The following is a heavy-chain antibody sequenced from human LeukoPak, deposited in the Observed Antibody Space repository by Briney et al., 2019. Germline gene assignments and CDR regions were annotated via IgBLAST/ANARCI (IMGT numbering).Heavy chain of an antibody. CDR1: GFTFSSYS. V-gene: IGHV3-21*01. CDR2: ISSSSSYI. CDR3: ASGNGVLAFDI. J-gene: IGHJ3*02. Sequence: PGGSLRLSCAASGFTFSSYSMNWVRQAPGKGLEWVSSISSSSSYIYFADSVKGRFTISRDNAKNSLYLQMNSLRAEDTAVYYCASGNGVLAFDIWGQGTMVTVSS. D-gene: IGHD4-23*01.